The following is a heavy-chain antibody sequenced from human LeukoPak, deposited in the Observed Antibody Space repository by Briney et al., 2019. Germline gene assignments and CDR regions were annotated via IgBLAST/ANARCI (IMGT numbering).Heavy chain of an antibody. CDR2: IKSKTDGGTT. J-gene: IGHJ4*02. Sequence: GGSLRLSCATSAFIYAWMSWVHQAPGKGLEWVGRIKSKTDGGTTDYAAPVKGRFTISRDDSKNTLYLQMNSLKTEDTAVYYCTTEYNLNYYDSSGYYYWGQGTLVTVSS. D-gene: IGHD3-22*01. CDR3: TTEYNLNYYDSSGYYY. CDR1: AFIYAW. V-gene: IGHV3-15*01.